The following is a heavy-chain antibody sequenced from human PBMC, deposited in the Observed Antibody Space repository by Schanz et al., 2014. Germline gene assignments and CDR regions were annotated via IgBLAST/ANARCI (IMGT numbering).Heavy chain of an antibody. CDR2: IWSDGTNE. Sequence: QGQLVESGGGVVQPGKSLRLSCATSGFIFRSFGIHWVRQAPGKGLEWVAVIWSDGTNEYYADSVKGRFTISGDSSKYTVYLQMNSLRADDTAVYFCARGPSTGAFDIWGQGTMVTVSS. J-gene: IGHJ3*02. CDR1: GFIFRSFG. CDR3: ARGPSTGAFDI. V-gene: IGHV3-33*01.